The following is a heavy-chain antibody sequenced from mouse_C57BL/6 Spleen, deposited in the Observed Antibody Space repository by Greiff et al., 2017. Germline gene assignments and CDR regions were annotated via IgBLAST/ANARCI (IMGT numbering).Heavy chain of an antibody. CDR2: IWSGGST. D-gene: IGHD1-1*01. CDR3: ARKYYGSSSLYAMDY. V-gene: IGHV2-2*01. J-gene: IGHJ4*01. Sequence: QVTLKVSGPGLVQPSQSLSITCTVSGFSLTSYGVHWVRQSPGKGLEWLGVIWSGGSTDYNAAFISRLSISKDNSKSQVFFKMNSLQADDTAIYYCARKYYGSSSLYAMDYWGQGTSVTVSS. CDR1: GFSLTSYG.